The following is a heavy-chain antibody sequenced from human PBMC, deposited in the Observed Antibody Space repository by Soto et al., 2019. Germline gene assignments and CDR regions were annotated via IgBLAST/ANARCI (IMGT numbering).Heavy chain of an antibody. D-gene: IGHD6-19*01. CDR2: ISHSGTT. CDR3: ARGPTIAVAGKYFDY. J-gene: IGHJ4*02. V-gene: IGHV4-34*01. Sequence: QVQLQQWGAGLLKPSETLSLTCAVYGGSFSGYYWSWIRQPPGNGLEWIEEISHSGTTHYNPSFKSRVTISVDTSNNQFSLKLNSVTAADTAVYYCARGPTIAVAGKYFDYWGQGTLVTVSS. CDR1: GGSFSGYY.